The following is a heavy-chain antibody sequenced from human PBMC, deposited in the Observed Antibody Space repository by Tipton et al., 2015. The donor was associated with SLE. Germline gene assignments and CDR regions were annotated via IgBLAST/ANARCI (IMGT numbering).Heavy chain of an antibody. Sequence: SLRLSCAASGLTLSSNWMHWVRQAPGKGLVWVARISADGSSTVYAASVKGRFTISRDNAKNTLYLQMDSLRVDDTAVYYCARYVQGGLDYWGQGPPVPVSS. CDR3: ARYVQGGLDY. D-gene: IGHD1-14*01. CDR1: GLTLSSNW. CDR2: ISADGSST. V-gene: IGHV3-74*01. J-gene: IGHJ4*02.